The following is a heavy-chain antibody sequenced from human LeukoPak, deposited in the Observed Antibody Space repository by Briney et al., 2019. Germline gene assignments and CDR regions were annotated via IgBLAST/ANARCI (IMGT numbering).Heavy chain of an antibody. Sequence: SETLSLTCTVSGGSISSYYWNWIRQPPGKGLEWIGYIYYSGSTNYNPSLKSRVTISVDTSKNQFSLKLSSVTAADTAVYYCARGGLWFGEPSIDYWGQGTLVTVSS. CDR1: GGSISSYY. CDR2: IYYSGST. D-gene: IGHD3-10*01. V-gene: IGHV4-59*12. J-gene: IGHJ4*02. CDR3: ARGGLWFGEPSIDY.